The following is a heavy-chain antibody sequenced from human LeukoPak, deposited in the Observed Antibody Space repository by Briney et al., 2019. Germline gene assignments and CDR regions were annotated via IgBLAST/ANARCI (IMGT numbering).Heavy chain of an antibody. CDR3: AHTYCSGGSCYSDFGAFDI. CDR1: GFSLSTSGVG. CDR2: IYWDDDK. J-gene: IGHJ3*02. Sequence: SGPTLVNPTHTLTLTCTFSGFSLSTSGVGVGWIRQPPGKALEWLSLIYWDDDKRYSPSLKSRLTITKDTSKNQVVLTMTNMDPVDTATYYCAHTYCSGGSCYSDFGAFDIWGQGTMVTVSS. D-gene: IGHD2-15*01. V-gene: IGHV2-5*02.